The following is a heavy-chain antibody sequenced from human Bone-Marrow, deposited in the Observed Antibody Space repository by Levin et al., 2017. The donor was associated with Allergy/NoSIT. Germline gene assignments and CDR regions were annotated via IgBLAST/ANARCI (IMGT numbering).Heavy chain of an antibody. D-gene: IGHD6-19*01. CDR3: ARDLRYRNVWLQGEYYFDS. CDR2: ISYDGTEK. Sequence: QAGGSLRLSCAASGFTFKSYAMHWVRQVPGKGLDWLAVISYDGTEKFYADSVKGRFTISRDDSSNTLYLQLSSLRDEDTAVYYCARDLRYRNVWLQGEYYFDSWGQGTLVTVSS. V-gene: IGHV3-30*04. CDR1: GFTFKSYA. J-gene: IGHJ4*02.